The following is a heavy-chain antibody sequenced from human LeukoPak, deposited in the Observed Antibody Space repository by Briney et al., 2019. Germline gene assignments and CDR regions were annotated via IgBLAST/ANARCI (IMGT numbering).Heavy chain of an antibody. Sequence: SETLSLTCAVYGGSFSGYYWSWIRQPPGKGLEWIGEINHSGSTNYNPFLKSRVTISVDTSKNQFSLKLSSVTAADTAVYYCARVRKERIAAAGTFADYWGQGTLVTVSS. V-gene: IGHV4-34*01. D-gene: IGHD6-13*01. CDR2: INHSGST. CDR3: ARVRKERIAAAGTFADY. CDR1: GGSFSGYY. J-gene: IGHJ4*02.